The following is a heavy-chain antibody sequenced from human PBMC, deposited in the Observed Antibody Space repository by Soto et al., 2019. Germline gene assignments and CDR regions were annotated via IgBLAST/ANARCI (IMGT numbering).Heavy chain of an antibody. CDR3: ARGGTMVRGVITSYYYYYGMDV. D-gene: IGHD3-10*01. V-gene: IGHV4-34*01. J-gene: IGHJ6*02. CDR1: GGSFSGYY. Sequence: QVQLQQWGAGLLKPSETLSLTCAVYGGSFSGYYWSWIRQPPGKGLEWIGEINHSGSTNYNPSLKSRVTISVDTSKNQFSLKLSSVTAADTAVYYCARGGTMVRGVITSYYYYYGMDVWGRGTTVTVSS. CDR2: INHSGST.